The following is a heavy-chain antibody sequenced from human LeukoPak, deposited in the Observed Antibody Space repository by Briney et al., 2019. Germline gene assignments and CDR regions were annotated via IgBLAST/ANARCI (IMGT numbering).Heavy chain of an antibody. Sequence: GGSLRLSCAASGFTFSSYWMHSVRQVPGKGLVWVSRINPGVSSTAYADSVKGRFTISRDNAKNTLYLQMDSLRAEDTAIYYCARSNQADDYWGQGTLVTVSS. J-gene: IGHJ4*02. D-gene: IGHD1-14*01. CDR3: ARSNQADDY. CDR1: GFTFSSYW. V-gene: IGHV3-74*01. CDR2: INPGVSST.